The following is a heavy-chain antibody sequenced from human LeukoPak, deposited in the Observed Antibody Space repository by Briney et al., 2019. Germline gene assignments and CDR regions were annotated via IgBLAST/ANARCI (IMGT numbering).Heavy chain of an antibody. V-gene: IGHV4-61*02. Sequence: PSETLSLTCTVSGGSISSSSYYWSWIRQPAGKGLEWIGRIYTSGSTNYNPSLKSRVTISVDTSKNQFSLKLSSVTAADTAVYYCATEISYGSGTFDYWGQGTLVTVSS. J-gene: IGHJ4*02. D-gene: IGHD3-10*01. CDR3: ATEISYGSGTFDY. CDR2: IYTSGST. CDR1: GGSISSSSYY.